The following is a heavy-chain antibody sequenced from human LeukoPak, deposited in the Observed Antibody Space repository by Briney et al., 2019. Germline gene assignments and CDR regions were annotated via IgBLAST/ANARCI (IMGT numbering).Heavy chain of an antibody. J-gene: IGHJ4*02. CDR1: GFTFSSYA. CDR2: ISSRGGST. Sequence: GGSLRLSCAASGFTFSSYAMSWVRQAPGKGLEWVSSISSRGGSTYYADSVKGRFTISRDNSKNTLYLQMNSLRAEDTAVYYCAKGILGGYSYGYWVYYFDYWGQGTLVTVSS. V-gene: IGHV3-23*01. D-gene: IGHD5-18*01. CDR3: AKGILGGYSYGYWVYYFDY.